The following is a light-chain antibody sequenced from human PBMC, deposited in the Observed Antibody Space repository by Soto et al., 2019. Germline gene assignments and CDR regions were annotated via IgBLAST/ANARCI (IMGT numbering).Light chain of an antibody. V-gene: IGKV1-8*01. CDR1: QGISSY. CDR2: AAS. Sequence: AIRMTQSPSSFSASTGDRVTITCRASQGISSYLAWYQQKPGKAPKLLIYAASTLQSGVPSRFSGSGSGTDFTLTISCLLSEDFATYYCQQYYSYPWTFGQGTKVEI. CDR3: QQYYSYPWT. J-gene: IGKJ1*01.